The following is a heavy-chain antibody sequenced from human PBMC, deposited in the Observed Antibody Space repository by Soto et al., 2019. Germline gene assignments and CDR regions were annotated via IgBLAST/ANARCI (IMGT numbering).Heavy chain of an antibody. D-gene: IGHD6-13*01. J-gene: IGHJ5*02. CDR3: ASVYSSSWTANWFDP. Sequence: SETLSLTCAVYGGSFSGYYWSWIRQPPGKGLEWIGEINHSGSTNYNPSLKSRVTISVDTSKNQFSLKLSSVTAADTAVYYCASVYSSSWTANWFDPWGQGTLATVSS. CDR2: INHSGST. V-gene: IGHV4-34*01. CDR1: GGSFSGYY.